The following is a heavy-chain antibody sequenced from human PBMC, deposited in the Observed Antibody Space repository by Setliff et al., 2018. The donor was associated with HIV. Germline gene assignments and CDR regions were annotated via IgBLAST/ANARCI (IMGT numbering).Heavy chain of an antibody. J-gene: IGHJ4*02. V-gene: IGHV1-3*04. CDR2: INTGNGNT. CDR3: ARTLTYYFDGSFSSGPADY. Sequence: ASVKVSCKASGYTFTTYAMIWVRQAPGQSLEWMGWINTGNGNTRLSQKFQGRVTFSRDTSASTAYVELYSLTSEDTAVYYCARTLTYYFDGSFSSGPADYWGLGTLVTVSS. D-gene: IGHD3-22*01. CDR1: GYTFTTYA.